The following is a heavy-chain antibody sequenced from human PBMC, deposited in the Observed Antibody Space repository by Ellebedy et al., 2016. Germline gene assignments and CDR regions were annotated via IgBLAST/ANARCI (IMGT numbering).Heavy chain of an antibody. D-gene: IGHD3-22*01. CDR2: IYYSGST. J-gene: IGHJ4*02. V-gene: IGHV4-39*07. Sequence: SETLSLTCTVSGGSISSSSYYWGWIRQPPGKGLEWIGSIYYSGSTYYNPSLKSRVTISVDTSKNQFSLKLSTVTAADTAVYYCARSLVLTRFDYWGQGTLVTVSS. CDR3: ARSLVLTRFDY. CDR1: GGSISSSSYY.